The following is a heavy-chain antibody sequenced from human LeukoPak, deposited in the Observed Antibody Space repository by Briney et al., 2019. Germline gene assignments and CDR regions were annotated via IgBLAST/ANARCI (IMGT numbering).Heavy chain of an antibody. Sequence: SETLSLTCTVSGGSISRSSYYWGWIRQPPGKGLEWIGSMYSSGSTYYNPSLKSRVTISVDTSKNQFSLKLSSVTAADTAVYYCARGGVQWELLRRFWDAFDYWGQGTLVTVSS. CDR2: MYSSGST. J-gene: IGHJ4*02. CDR1: GGSISRSSYY. D-gene: IGHD1-26*01. CDR3: ARGGVQWELLRRFWDAFDY. V-gene: IGHV4-39*07.